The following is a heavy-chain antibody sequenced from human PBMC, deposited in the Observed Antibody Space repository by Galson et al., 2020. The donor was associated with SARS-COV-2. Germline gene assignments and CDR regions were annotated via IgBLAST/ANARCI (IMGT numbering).Heavy chain of an antibody. Sequence: GESLNISCAASGFTFSSYAMHWVRQAPGKGLEWVAVISYDGSNKYYADSVKGRFTISRDNSKNTLYLQMNSLRAEDTAVYYCARSTGFGYYYMDVWGKGTTVTVSS. CDR2: ISYDGSNK. CDR3: ARSTGFGYYYMDV. D-gene: IGHD2-8*02. J-gene: IGHJ6*03. V-gene: IGHV3-30*01. CDR1: GFTFSSYA.